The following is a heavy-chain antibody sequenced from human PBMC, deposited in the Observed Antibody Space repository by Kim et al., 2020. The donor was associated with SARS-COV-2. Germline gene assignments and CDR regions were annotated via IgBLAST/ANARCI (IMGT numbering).Heavy chain of an antibody. CDR3: ARLGPGIAVAGPDYFDY. CDR2: IWYDGSNK. J-gene: IGHJ4*02. Sequence: GGSLRLSCAASGFTFSSYGMHWVRQAPGKGLEWVAVIWYDGSNKYYADSVKGRFTISRDNSKNTLYLQMNSLRAEDTAVYYCARLGPGIAVAGPDYFDYCGQGTLVTVSS. V-gene: IGHV3-33*01. D-gene: IGHD6-19*01. CDR1: GFTFSSYG.